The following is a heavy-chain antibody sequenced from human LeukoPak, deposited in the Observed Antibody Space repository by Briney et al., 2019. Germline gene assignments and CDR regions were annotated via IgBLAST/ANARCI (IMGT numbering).Heavy chain of an antibody. Sequence: PGGSLRLSCAASGFTFSSYSMNWVRQAPGKGLEWVSYISSSSSTIYYADSVKGRFTISRDNAKNSLYLQMNSLRAEDTAVYYCAKVRFLGYCSSTSCSYYYYYYYMDVWGKGTTVTVSS. D-gene: IGHD2-2*01. CDR2: ISSSSSTI. V-gene: IGHV3-48*04. CDR1: GFTFSSYS. CDR3: AKVRFLGYCSSTSCSYYYYYYYMDV. J-gene: IGHJ6*03.